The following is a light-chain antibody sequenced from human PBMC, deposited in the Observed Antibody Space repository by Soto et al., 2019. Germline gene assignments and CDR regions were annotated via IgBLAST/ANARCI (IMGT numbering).Light chain of an antibody. J-gene: IGKJ1*01. CDR3: QQYGSSPRGT. Sequence: EIVVTQSPGTLSLSPGERATLSCRASQSVSSSYLAWYQQKPGQAPRLLIYGAYSRATGIPDRFSGSGSGTDFTLTISRLEPEDLAVYYCQQYGSSPRGTFGQGTKVEIK. V-gene: IGKV3-20*01. CDR1: QSVSSSY. CDR2: GAY.